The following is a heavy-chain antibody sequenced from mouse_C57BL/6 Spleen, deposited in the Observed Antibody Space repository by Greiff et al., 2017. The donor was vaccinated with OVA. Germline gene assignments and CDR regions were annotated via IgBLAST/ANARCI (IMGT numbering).Heavy chain of an antibody. J-gene: IGHJ1*03. CDR2: IDPSDSYT. D-gene: IGHD2-4*01. CDR1: GYTFTSYW. V-gene: IGHV1-50*01. CDR3: ARRNYYDYSYWYFDV. Sequence: QVQLQQPGAELVKPGASVKLSCKASGYTFTSYWMQWVKQRPGQGLEWIGEIDPSDSYTNYNQKFKGKATLTVDTSSSTAYMQLSSLTSEDSAVYYCARRNYYDYSYWYFDVWGTGTTVTVSS.